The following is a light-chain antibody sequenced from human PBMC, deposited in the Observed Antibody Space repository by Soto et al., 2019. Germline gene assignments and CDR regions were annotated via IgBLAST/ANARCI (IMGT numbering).Light chain of an antibody. V-gene: IGLV2-14*01. CDR2: EVN. CDR1: SSDVGGYTY. J-gene: IGLJ2*01. Sequence: QSALTQPASVSGSPGQSITISCTGTSSDVGGYTYVSWYQQHPGKAPKLMISEVNNRPSGISNRFSGSKSGSTASLTISGLQAEDEADYYCSSYTSSSTVVFGGGTKLTVL. CDR3: SSYTSSSTVV.